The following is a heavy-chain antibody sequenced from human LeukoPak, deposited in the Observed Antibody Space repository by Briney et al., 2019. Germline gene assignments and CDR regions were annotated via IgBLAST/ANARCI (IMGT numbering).Heavy chain of an antibody. J-gene: IGHJ3*02. V-gene: IGHV4-59*01. D-gene: IGHD1-26*01. CDR2: IYYSGST. CDR1: GGSISSYY. CDR3: ARGGSYWIYAFDI. Sequence: TSETLSLXCTVSGGSISSYYWSWLRQPPGKGLEWIGYIYYSGSTNHNPSLKSRVTISVDTSKNQFSLKLSSVTAADTAVYYCARGGSYWIYAFDIWGQGTMVTVSS.